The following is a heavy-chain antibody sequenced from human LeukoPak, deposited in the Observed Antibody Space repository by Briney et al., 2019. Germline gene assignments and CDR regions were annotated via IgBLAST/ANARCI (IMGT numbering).Heavy chain of an antibody. CDR3: AKGRITMVRGVIVY. Sequence: PGGSLRLSCAASGFTFNRYWMHWVRQAPGEGPVWVAHILNDGGSTSYADSVKGRFTISRDNAKNTLSLQMNSLRAEDTAVYYCAKGRITMVRGVIVYWGQGTLVTVSS. CDR1: GFTFNRYW. D-gene: IGHD3-10*01. CDR2: ILNDGGST. J-gene: IGHJ4*02. V-gene: IGHV3-74*01.